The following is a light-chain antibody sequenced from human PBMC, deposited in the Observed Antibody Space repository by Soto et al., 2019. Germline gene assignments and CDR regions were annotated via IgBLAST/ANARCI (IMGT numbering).Light chain of an antibody. CDR3: QQRSNWPPGT. CDR2: LGS. V-gene: IGKV2-28*01. CDR1: QSLLHSNGYNY. Sequence: DIVMTQSPLSLPVTPGEPASISCRSSQSLLHSNGYNYLDWYLQKPGQSPQLLIYLGSNRSSGVPDRFSGSGSGTDFTLKISRVEAEDVGVYYCQQRSNWPPGTFGQGTKVDIK. J-gene: IGKJ1*01.